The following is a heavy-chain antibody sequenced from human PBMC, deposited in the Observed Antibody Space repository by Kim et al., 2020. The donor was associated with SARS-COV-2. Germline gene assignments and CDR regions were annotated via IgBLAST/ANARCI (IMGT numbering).Heavy chain of an antibody. CDR1: GFTFSSYA. J-gene: IGHJ1*01. V-gene: IGHV3-30*04. Sequence: GGSLRLSCAASGFTFSSYAMHWVRQAPGKGLEWVAVISYDGSNKYYVDSVKGRFTISRDNSKNTLYLQMNSLRAEDTAVYYCARDRGGSRGYFQHWGQGTLVTVSS. CDR3: ARDRGGSRGYFQH. CDR2: ISYDGSNK. D-gene: IGHD2-2*01.